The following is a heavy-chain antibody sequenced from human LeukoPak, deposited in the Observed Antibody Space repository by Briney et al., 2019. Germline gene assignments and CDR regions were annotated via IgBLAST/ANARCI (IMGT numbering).Heavy chain of an antibody. CDR2: VRSRASDYAT. V-gene: IGHV3-73*01. CDR3: TRHLIDY. CDR1: GFCFSDSA. Sequence: GGSLRLSCAASGFCFSDSAIHWVRQASGKELEWVGRVRSRASDYATAYAASVKGRFTISRDESKNTAYLQMNSLRTEDTAVYYCTRHLIDYWGQGTLVTVSS. J-gene: IGHJ4*02.